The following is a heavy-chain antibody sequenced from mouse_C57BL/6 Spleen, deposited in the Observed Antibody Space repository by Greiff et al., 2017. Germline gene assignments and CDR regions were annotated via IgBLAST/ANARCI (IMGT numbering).Heavy chain of an antibody. CDR2: INPSTGGT. V-gene: IGHV1-42*01. CDR1: GYSFTGYY. CDR3: ARLGFPGWFAY. J-gene: IGHJ3*01. Sequence: EVQLQQSGPELVKPGASVKISCKASGYSFTGYYMNWVKQSPEKSLEWIGEINPSTGGTTYNQKFKAKATLTVDKSSSTAYMQLKSLTSEDSAVYYCARLGFPGWFAYWGQGTLVTVSA. D-gene: IGHD4-1*01.